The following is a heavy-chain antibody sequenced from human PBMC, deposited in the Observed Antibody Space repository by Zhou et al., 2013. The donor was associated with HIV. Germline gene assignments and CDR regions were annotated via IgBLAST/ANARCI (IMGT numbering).Heavy chain of an antibody. V-gene: IGHV1-2*02. D-gene: IGHD1-20*01. CDR2: MAPNSDVT. CDR1: GYTFVNYF. J-gene: IGHJ4*02. Sequence: QVHLVQSGAVMKKPGSSLRISCEASGYTFVNYFIHWIRHVPGKGLEWMGWMAPNSDVTKYAPKLQGRVTMTRDTSINTAYMELSSLRSDDTAVYYCATYGPGYNWMYKWGQGTLVTVSS. CDR3: ATYGPGYNWMYK.